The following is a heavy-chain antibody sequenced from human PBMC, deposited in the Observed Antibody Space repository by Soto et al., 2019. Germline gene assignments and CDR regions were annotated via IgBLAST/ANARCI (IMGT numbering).Heavy chain of an antibody. Sequence: ASETLSLTCTVSGGSVSSGSYYWSWIRQPPGKGLEWIGYIYYSGSTNYNPSLKSRVTISVDTSKNQFSLKLSSVTAADTAVYYCARAEWELLSDYWGQGTLVTVSS. D-gene: IGHD1-26*01. CDR2: IYYSGST. CDR3: ARAEWELLSDY. J-gene: IGHJ4*02. CDR1: GGSVSSGSYY. V-gene: IGHV4-61*01.